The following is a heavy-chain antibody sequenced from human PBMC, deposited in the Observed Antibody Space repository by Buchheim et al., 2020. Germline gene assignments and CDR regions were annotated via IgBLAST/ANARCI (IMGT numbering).Heavy chain of an antibody. D-gene: IGHD3-3*01. CDR1: GGSFSGYY. V-gene: IGHV4-34*01. J-gene: IGHJ6*02. CDR3: ASSCLITIFLRRKDYYGMAV. Sequence: QVQLQQWGAGLLKPSETLSLTCAVYGGSFSGYYWSWIRQPPGKGLEWIGEINHSGSTNYNPSLKSRVTISVDTSKNQFSLKLSSVTAADTAVYYCASSCLITIFLRRKDYYGMAVWRQWTT. CDR2: INHSGST.